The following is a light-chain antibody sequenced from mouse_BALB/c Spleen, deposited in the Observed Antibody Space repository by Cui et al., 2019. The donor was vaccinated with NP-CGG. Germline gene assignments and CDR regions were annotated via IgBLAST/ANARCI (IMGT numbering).Light chain of an antibody. CDR2: GTN. J-gene: IGLJ1*01. CDR3: ALWYSNHWV. CDR1: TGAVTTSNY. Sequence: HAVVTQESALTTSTGETVTLTCCSSTGAVTTSNYANWVQEKPDHLFTGLIGGTNNRAPGVPARFSGSLIGDKATLTITGAQTEDEAIYFCALWYSNHWVFGGGTKLTVL. V-gene: IGLV1*01.